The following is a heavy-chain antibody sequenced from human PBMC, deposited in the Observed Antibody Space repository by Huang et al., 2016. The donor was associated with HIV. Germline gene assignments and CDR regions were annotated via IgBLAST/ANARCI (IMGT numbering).Heavy chain of an antibody. CDR1: EYTLTELS. CDR3: ATGVDVFFDF. D-gene: IGHD3-9*01. J-gene: IGHJ4*02. Sequence: QVQLVQSRAEVKKPGASVKVSCKVSEYTLTELSIHWVRQPPGKGLEWMGGFDPEIGETIYAQKFQGRVTMTEDTSTETAFMELSGLRPEDTAVYYCATGVDVFFDFWGQGTLVTVSS. V-gene: IGHV1-24*01. CDR2: FDPEIGET.